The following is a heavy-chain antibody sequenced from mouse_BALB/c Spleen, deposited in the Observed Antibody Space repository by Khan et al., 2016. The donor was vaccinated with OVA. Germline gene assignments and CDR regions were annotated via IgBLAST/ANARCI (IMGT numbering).Heavy chain of an antibody. CDR1: GYSITSGYA. Sequence: EVQRVESGPGLVKPSQSLSLTCTVTGYSITSGYAWNWIRQFPGNKLEWMGYISYSGVTSYTPSLKSRISLTRDTSKNQFFLQLTSVTTEDTATYYCARGNYYGYYFDYWGQGTTLTVSS. V-gene: IGHV3-2*02. CDR3: ARGNYYGYYFDY. CDR2: ISYSGVT. D-gene: IGHD1-1*01. J-gene: IGHJ2*01.